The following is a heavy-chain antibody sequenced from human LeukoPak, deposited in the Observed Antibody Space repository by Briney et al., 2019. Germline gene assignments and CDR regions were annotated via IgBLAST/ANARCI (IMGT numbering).Heavy chain of an antibody. CDR1: GLTISSYH. CDR2: LYTGGKT. D-gene: IGHD2-2*01. Sequence: PGGSLRLSCAASGLTISSYHMSWVRQAPGKGLEWVSVLYTGGKTSYAGAVRGRFTVSRDNSKNTLSLEMNSLRAEDTAVYYCARDSTFDVWGQGTVVTVSS. J-gene: IGHJ3*01. CDR3: ARDSTFDV. V-gene: IGHV3-53*01.